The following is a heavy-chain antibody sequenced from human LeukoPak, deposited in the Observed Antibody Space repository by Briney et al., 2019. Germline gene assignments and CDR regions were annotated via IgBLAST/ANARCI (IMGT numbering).Heavy chain of an antibody. CDR1: GFTVSSNY. V-gene: IGHV3-74*03. J-gene: IGHJ4*02. D-gene: IGHD3-16*01. Sequence: GGSLRLSCAASGFTVSSNYMSWVRQAPGKGLVWVSRIDSFGSGATYADSVKGRFTVSRDNAKNSLHLQMNSLRAEDTALYYCVRGGFSLDYWGQGTLVTVSS. CDR2: IDSFGSGA. CDR3: VRGGFSLDY.